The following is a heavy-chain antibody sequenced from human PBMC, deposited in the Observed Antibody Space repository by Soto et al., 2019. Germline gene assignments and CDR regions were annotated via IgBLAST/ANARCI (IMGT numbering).Heavy chain of an antibody. J-gene: IGHJ5*02. CDR2: INHSGST. Sequence: SETLSLTCAVYGGSFSGYYWNWIRQPPGKGLEWIGEINHSGSTNYNPSLKSRVTISVDTSKNQFSLKLSSVTAADTAVYYCARDDKSWFDPWGQGTLVTVSS. V-gene: IGHV4-34*01. CDR3: ARDDKSWFDP. D-gene: IGHD3-22*01. CDR1: GGSFSGYY.